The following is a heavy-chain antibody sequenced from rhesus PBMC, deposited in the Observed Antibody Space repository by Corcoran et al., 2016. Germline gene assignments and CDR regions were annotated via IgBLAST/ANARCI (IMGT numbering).Heavy chain of an antibody. D-gene: IGHD6-25*01. CDR1: VGSISDYYY. CDR3: ARDQGYSGIPYYFDY. J-gene: IGHJ4*01. CDR2: IYGNSAST. V-gene: IGHV4S9*01. Sequence: QVQLQESGPGLVKPSETLSLTCAVSVGSISDYYYWTWLRHPPGTGLEWIGNIYGNSASTSYNPSLKSRVTISKDTAKNQFFLKLSAVTAADTAVYYCARDQGYSGIPYYFDYWGQGVLVTVSS.